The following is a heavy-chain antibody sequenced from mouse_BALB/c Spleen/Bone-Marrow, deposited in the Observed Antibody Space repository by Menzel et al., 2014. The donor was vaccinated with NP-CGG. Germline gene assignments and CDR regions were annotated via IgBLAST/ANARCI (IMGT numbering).Heavy chain of an antibody. CDR2: IRLKSNNYAT. CDR1: GFTFSNYW. Sequence: EVKLMESGGGLVQPGGSMKLSCVASGFTFSNYWMNWVRQSPEKGLEWVAEIRLKSNNYATHYAESVKGRFTISRDDSKSSVYLQMNNLRAEDTGIYYCTGSDYWGQGTTLTVSS. D-gene: IGHD1-1*01. J-gene: IGHJ2*01. CDR3: TGSDY. V-gene: IGHV6-6*02.